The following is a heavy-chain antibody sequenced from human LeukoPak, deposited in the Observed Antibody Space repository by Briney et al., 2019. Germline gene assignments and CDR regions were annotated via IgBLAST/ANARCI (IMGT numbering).Heavy chain of an antibody. D-gene: IGHD6-19*01. V-gene: IGHV1-2*02. CDR2: INPNSGGT. Sequence: ASVKVSCKASGYTFTGYYMHWVRQAPGQGLEWMGWINPNSGGTNYAQKFQGRVTMTRDTSISTAYMELGSLRSEDTAVYYCARFAVHRRITVPGQFGLDYWGQGTLVSVSS. CDR3: ARFAVHRRITVPGQFGLDY. CDR1: GYTFTGYY. J-gene: IGHJ4*02.